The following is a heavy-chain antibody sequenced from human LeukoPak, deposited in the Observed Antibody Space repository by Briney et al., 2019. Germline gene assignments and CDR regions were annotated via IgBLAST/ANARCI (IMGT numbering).Heavy chain of an antibody. V-gene: IGHV3-23*01. CDR2: ITGSGDFA. CDR3: TKRITATAPFDS. CDR1: GLPFSTYG. Sequence: GGSLRLSCAASGLPFSTYGISWVRQAPGKELEWVSAITGSGDFAKYADSVRGRFTISRDNSKNTVYLQMNSLTVEDTALYYCTKRITATAPFDSWGQGALVIVSS. J-gene: IGHJ4*02. D-gene: IGHD4-17*01.